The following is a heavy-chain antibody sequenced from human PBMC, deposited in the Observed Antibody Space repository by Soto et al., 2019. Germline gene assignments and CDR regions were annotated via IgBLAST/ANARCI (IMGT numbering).Heavy chain of an antibody. Sequence: ASVKVSCKASGYTFTSYAMHWVRQAPGQRLAWMGWINAGNGNTKYSQKFQGRVTITRDTSASTAYMELSSLRSEDTAVYCCAREWKDTVTLPYYYYGMDVWGQGTTVTVSS. D-gene: IGHD4-4*01. J-gene: IGHJ6*02. CDR2: INAGNGNT. V-gene: IGHV1-3*01. CDR3: AREWKDTVTLPYYYYGMDV. CDR1: GYTFTSYA.